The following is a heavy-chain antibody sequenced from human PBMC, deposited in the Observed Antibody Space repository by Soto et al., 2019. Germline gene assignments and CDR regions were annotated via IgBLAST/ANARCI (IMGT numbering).Heavy chain of an antibody. Sequence: TLSLTCTVSGGSISSGGYYWSWIRQHPGKGLEWIGYIYYSGSTYYNPSLKSRVTISVDTSKNQFSLKLSSVTAADTAVYYCAGIQYCSGGSCYGFFDYWGQGTLVTVSS. J-gene: IGHJ4*02. CDR2: IYYSGST. D-gene: IGHD2-15*01. V-gene: IGHV4-31*03. CDR3: AGIQYCSGGSCYGFFDY. CDR1: GGSISSGGYY.